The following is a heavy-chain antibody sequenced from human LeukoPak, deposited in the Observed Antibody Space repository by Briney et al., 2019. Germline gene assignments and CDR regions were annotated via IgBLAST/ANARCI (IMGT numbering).Heavy chain of an antibody. CDR1: GFTFSDYY. J-gene: IGHJ6*02. CDR2: ISSSGSTI. V-gene: IGHV3-11*04. D-gene: IGHD3-3*01. CDR3: TRNYDFWSGPPAGYGMDV. Sequence: GGSLRFSCAASGFTFSDYYMNWVRQAPGKGLEWVSYISSSGSTIYYADSVKGRFTISRDNAKNSLYLQMNSLRAEDTAVYYCTRNYDFWSGPPAGYGMDVWGQGTTVTVSS.